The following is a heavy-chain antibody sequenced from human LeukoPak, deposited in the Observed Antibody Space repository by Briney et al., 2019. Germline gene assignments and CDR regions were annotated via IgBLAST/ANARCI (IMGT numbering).Heavy chain of an antibody. CDR2: IYTSGST. J-gene: IGHJ3*01. Sequence: SETLSLTCTVSGGSISSYYWSWIRQPAGKGLEWIGRIYTSGSTNYNPSLKSRVTMSVDTSKNQFSLKLSSVTAADTAVYYCARTLYDSGGYYSYGAFDVWGQGTMVTVSS. D-gene: IGHD3-22*01. V-gene: IGHV4-4*07. CDR3: ARTLYDSGGYYSYGAFDV. CDR1: GGSISSYY.